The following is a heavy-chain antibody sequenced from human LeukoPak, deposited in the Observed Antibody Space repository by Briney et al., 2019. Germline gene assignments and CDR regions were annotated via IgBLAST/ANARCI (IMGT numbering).Heavy chain of an antibody. CDR1: GGSISSGGYY. D-gene: IGHD2-2*01. J-gene: IGHJ4*01. V-gene: IGHV4-31*03. Sequence: SETLSLTCTVSGGSISSGGYYWSWIRQHPGKGLEWIGYIYYSGSTYYNPSLKSRVTISVDTSKNQFSLKLSSVTAADTAVYYCARERGPHFSRTSCPDIGATGLDYWGQGTLVNVSS. CDR3: ARERGPHFSRTSCPDIGATGLDY. CDR2: IYYSGST.